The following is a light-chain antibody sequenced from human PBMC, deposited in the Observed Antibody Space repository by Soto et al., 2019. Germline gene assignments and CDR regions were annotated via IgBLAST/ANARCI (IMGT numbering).Light chain of an antibody. CDR1: QSVSSTY. J-gene: IGKJ1*01. CDR2: GAS. Sequence: EIVLTQSPGTLSLSPGERATLSCRASQSVSSTYLAWYQQKPGQAPRLLIYGASSRATGIPDRFSGSGSGTVFTLTISSLEPEDFAVYYCQQYGSSPRTFGQGTKVDIK. V-gene: IGKV3-20*01. CDR3: QQYGSSPRT.